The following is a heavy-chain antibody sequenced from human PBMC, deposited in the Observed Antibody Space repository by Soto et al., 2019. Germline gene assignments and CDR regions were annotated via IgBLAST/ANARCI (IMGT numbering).Heavy chain of an antibody. V-gene: IGHV3-30-3*01. J-gene: IGHJ6*02. CDR2: ISYDGSNK. D-gene: IGHD3-3*01. CDR3: ARGSESTAIFGVVSYYYYGMDV. Sequence: PGGSLRLSCAASGFTFSSYAMHWVRQAPGKGLEWVAVISYDGSNKYYADSVKGRFTISRDNSKNTLYLQMNSLRAEDTAVYYCARGSESTAIFGVVSYYYYGMDVWGQETTVTVSS. CDR1: GFTFSSYA.